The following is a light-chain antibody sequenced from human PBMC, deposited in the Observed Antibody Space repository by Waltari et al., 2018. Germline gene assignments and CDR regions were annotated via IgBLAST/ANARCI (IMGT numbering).Light chain of an antibody. J-gene: IGLJ1*01. V-gene: IGLV2-14*01. CDR3: SSYTSSSTPYV. CDR2: EVS. Sequence: QSALTQPASVSGSPGQSITIPCTGPSSDVGGYNYVPWYQQHPGKAPKLMIYEVSNRPSGVSNRFSGSKSGNTASLTISGLQAEDEADYYCSSYTSSSTPYVFGTGTKVTVL. CDR1: SSDVGGYNY.